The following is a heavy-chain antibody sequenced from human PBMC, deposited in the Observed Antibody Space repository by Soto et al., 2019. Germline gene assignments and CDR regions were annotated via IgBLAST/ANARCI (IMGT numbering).Heavy chain of an antibody. CDR1: GGSISSGGYS. D-gene: IGHD3-22*01. V-gene: IGHV4-30-2*01. CDR2: IYHSGST. CDR3: AIILLYYDSRGFLPDYYFDT. J-gene: IGHJ4*02. Sequence: SETLSLTCAVSGGSISSGGYSWSWIRQPPGKGLEWIGYIYHSGSTYYNPSLKSRVTISVDRSKNQFSLKLSSVTAADTAVYYCAIILLYYDSRGFLPDYYFDTGGKETLFTVS.